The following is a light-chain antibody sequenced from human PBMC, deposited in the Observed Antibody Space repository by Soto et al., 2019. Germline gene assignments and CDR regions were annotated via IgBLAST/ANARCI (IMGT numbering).Light chain of an antibody. CDR1: NSDIGGYNM. CDR2: EVT. Sequence: QSVLTQPASVSGSPGQSITISCTGTNSDIGGYNMASWYQQHPRKAPKLMIYEVTNRPSGISDRFSASKSGNTASLIISGLQAEDEGDYYCSSYTRAKTYVFGTGTKLTVL. J-gene: IGLJ1*01. V-gene: IGLV2-14*01. CDR3: SSYTRAKTYV.